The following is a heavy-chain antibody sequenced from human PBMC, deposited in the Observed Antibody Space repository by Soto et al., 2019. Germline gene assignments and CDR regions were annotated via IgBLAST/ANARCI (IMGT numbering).Heavy chain of an antibody. V-gene: IGHV3-11*01. D-gene: IGHD5-18*01. CDR1: GFTFSDYY. Sequence: GGSLRLSCAASGFTFSDYYMSWIRQAPGKGLEWVSYISSSGSTIYYADSVKGRFTISRDNAKNSLYLQMNSLRAEDTAVYYCARDHPRCGYSYGYDDYWGQGTLVTVSS. J-gene: IGHJ4*02. CDR2: ISSSGSTI. CDR3: ARDHPRCGYSYGYDDY.